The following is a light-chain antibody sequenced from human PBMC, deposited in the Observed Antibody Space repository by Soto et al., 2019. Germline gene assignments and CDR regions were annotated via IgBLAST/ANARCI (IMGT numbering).Light chain of an antibody. V-gene: IGLV1-40*01. Sequence: QSVLTQPPSVSGAPGQRVTISCTGSISNIGAGFDVHWYQQLPGTAPKLLIYGTSNRPSGVPDRFSGSKSGTSASLAITGLQAEDEADYYCQSYDSSLSGSVFGGGTKLTVL. CDR2: GTS. CDR3: QSYDSSLSGSV. CDR1: ISNIGAGFD. J-gene: IGLJ2*01.